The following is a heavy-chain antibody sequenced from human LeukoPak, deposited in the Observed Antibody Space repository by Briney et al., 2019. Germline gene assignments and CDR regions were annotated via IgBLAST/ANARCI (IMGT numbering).Heavy chain of an antibody. Sequence: GGSLRLSCAASGFTFSSYGMHWVRQAPGKGLEWVAVISYDGSNKYYADSVRGRFTISRDNSKNTLYLQMNSLRAEDTAVYYCATLYYYGSGRDYWGQGTLVTVSS. J-gene: IGHJ4*02. CDR3: ATLYYYGSGRDY. D-gene: IGHD3-10*01. V-gene: IGHV3-30*03. CDR1: GFTFSSYG. CDR2: ISYDGSNK.